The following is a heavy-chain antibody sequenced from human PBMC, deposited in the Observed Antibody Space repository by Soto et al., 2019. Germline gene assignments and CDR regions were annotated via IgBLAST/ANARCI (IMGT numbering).Heavy chain of an antibody. CDR1: GLTFSSSS. J-gene: IGHJ4*02. D-gene: IGHD3-22*01. CDR2: ISGTTSTT. V-gene: IGHV3-48*01. Sequence: GGSLRLSCEASGLTFSSSSMNWVRLAPGKGLEWISYISGTTSTTYYADSVKGRFTMSRDNAKNSVYLQMNSLRAEDTAVYYCARDLGHYDSSGYFDSWGQGTQVTVSS. CDR3: ARDLGHYDSSGYFDS.